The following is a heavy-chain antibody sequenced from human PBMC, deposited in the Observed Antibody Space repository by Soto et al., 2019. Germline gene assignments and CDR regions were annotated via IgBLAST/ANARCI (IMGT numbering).Heavy chain of an antibody. V-gene: IGHV1-46*03. CDR3: AAFCSGGGCPPGPWN. Sequence: QVVQSGAEVRKPGASVKVSCKASGYSFTTYYIHWFRQAPGQGLEWMAIINPNGGTTNYAQKFQGSVTVTRAISASTVYMELSSLRSDDTAVYYCAAFCSGGGCPPGPWNWGRGTMVTVSS. J-gene: IGHJ3*01. CDR1: GYSFTTYY. D-gene: IGHD2-15*01. CDR2: INPNGGTT.